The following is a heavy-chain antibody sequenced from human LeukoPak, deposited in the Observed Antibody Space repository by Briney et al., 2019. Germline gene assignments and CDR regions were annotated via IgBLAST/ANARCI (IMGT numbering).Heavy chain of an antibody. CDR3: ARLSGYSYGYDY. V-gene: IGHV1-24*01. J-gene: IGHJ4*02. CDR1: GYTLTELS. Sequence: ASVKVSCKVSGYTLTELSMHWVRQAPGKGLEWMGGFDPEDGETIYAQKFQGRVTITADKSTSTAYMELSSLRSEDTAVYYCARLSGYSYGYDYWGQGTLVTVSS. CDR2: FDPEDGET. D-gene: IGHD5-18*01.